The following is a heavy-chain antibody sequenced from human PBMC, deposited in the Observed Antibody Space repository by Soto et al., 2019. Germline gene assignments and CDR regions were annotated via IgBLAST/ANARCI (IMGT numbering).Heavy chain of an antibody. Sequence: GGSLRLSCAASGFTFDDYTMHWVRQAPGKGLEWVSLINWDGGNTYYADSVRGRFTISRDNSKNSLYLQMNNLRTEDTALYYCAKDRGGVVLRLSSYYFDYWGQGTLVTVSS. D-gene: IGHD3-16*02. CDR1: GFTFDDYT. V-gene: IGHV3-43*01. CDR3: AKDRGGVVLRLSSYYFDY. CDR2: INWDGGNT. J-gene: IGHJ4*02.